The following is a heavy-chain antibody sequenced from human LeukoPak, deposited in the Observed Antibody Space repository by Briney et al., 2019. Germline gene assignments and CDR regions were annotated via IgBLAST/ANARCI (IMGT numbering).Heavy chain of an antibody. V-gene: IGHV1-69*13. CDR3: ARDFSAYDSSGYYFCY. CDR1: GGTFSSYA. CDR2: IIPIFGTA. J-gene: IGHJ4*02. D-gene: IGHD3-22*01. Sequence: ASVKVSCKASGGTFSSYAISWVRQAPGQGLEWMGGIIPIFGTANYAQKFQGRVTITADESTSTAYMELSSLRSDDTAVYYCARDFSAYDSSGYYFCYWGQGTLVTVSS.